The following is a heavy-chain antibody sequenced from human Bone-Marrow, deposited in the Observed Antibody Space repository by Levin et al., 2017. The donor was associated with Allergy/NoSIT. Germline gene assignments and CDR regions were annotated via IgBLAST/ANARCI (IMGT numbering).Heavy chain of an antibody. D-gene: IGHD5-18*01. V-gene: IGHV3-30*18. J-gene: IGHJ6*02. CDR2: ISFDGSDK. Sequence: QAGGSLRLSCAASGFTFNNYGMHWVRQAPGKGLEWVAIISFDGSDKYNGDSVKGRFTISRDTSNNTLYLQMNSLRSEDTAVYYCVKGYGLGAYWGLMDVWGQGTTVIVSS. CDR1: GFTFNNYG. CDR3: VKGYGLGAYWGLMDV.